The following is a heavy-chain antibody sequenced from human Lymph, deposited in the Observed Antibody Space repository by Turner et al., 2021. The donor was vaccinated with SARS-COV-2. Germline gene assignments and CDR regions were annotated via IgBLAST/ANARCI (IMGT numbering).Heavy chain of an antibody. J-gene: IGHJ4*02. Sequence: QLQLQESGPGLVKPSETLSLTCTVPGGSISSSSHYWGWIRQPPGRGREWFGHIYYSGSNYYNPSLKSRVTISVDTSKNQFSLKLSSVTAADTAVYYCARLVRRAEYYFDYWGQGTLVTVS. CDR1: GGSISSSSHY. V-gene: IGHV4-39*01. CDR2: IYYSGSN. D-gene: IGHD3-10*01. CDR3: ARLVRRAEYYFDY.